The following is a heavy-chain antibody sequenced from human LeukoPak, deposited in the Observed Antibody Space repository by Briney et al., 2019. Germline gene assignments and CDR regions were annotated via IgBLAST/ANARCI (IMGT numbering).Heavy chain of an antibody. CDR2: IIYDGSEK. Sequence: GGSLRLSCAASGFTFSSYGMHWVRQAPGKGLEWVAVIIYDGSEKYHAESVKGRFTISRDNSKNTLYLEMNSLRPEDTAVYYCAKHRGYSYDSDAFNIWGQGTMVTVSS. J-gene: IGHJ3*02. D-gene: IGHD5-18*01. CDR3: AKHRGYSYDSDAFNI. V-gene: IGHV3-30*18. CDR1: GFTFSSYG.